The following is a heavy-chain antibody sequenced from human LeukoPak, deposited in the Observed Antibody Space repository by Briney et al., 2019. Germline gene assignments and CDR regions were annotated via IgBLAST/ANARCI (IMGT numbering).Heavy chain of an antibody. CDR2: IIPIFGTA. Sequence: SVKVSCKASGGTFSSYAISWVRQAPGQGLEWMGGIIPIFGTANYAQKFQGRVTITADESTSTAYMELSSLRSEDTAVYYCARAPDTAVVAYYYYYMDVWGKGTTVTVSS. CDR3: ARAPDTAVVAYYYYYMDV. J-gene: IGHJ6*03. D-gene: IGHD5-18*01. CDR1: GGTFSSYA. V-gene: IGHV1-69*13.